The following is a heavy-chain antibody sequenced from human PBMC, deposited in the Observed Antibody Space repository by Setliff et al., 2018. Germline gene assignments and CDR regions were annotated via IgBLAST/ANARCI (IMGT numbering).Heavy chain of an antibody. Sequence: SETLSLTCAVYGGSFSGHYWSWIRQPPGKGLEWIGYIYHAGSTYYNPSLKSRVTISVDTSKNQFSLKLSSVTAADTALYYCTVYNTGSSKDHYWGQGTPVTVSS. V-gene: IGHV4-34*01. CDR3: TVYNTGSSKDHY. CDR1: GGSFSGHY. D-gene: IGHD2-8*02. J-gene: IGHJ4*02. CDR2: IYHAGST.